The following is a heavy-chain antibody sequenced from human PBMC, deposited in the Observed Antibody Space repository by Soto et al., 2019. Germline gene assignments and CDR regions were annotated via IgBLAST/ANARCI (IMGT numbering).Heavy chain of an antibody. Sequence: ASVKVSCKASGYTFTSYYMHWVRQAPGQGLEWMGIINPSGGSTSYAQKFQGRVTMTRDTSTSTVYMELSSLRSEDTAVYYCARAIVGATLTAWFDPWGQGTLVTVSS. V-gene: IGHV1-46*03. CDR1: GYTFTSYY. CDR3: ARAIVGATLTAWFDP. D-gene: IGHD1-26*01. CDR2: INPSGGST. J-gene: IGHJ5*02.